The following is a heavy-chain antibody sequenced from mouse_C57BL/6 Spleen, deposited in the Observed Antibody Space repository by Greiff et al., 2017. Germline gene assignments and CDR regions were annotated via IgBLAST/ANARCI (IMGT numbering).Heavy chain of an antibody. CDR2: IYPGDGDT. V-gene: IGHV1-82*01. J-gene: IGHJ1*03. CDR1: GYAFSSSW. CDR3: ARLDYYSNHGYFDV. D-gene: IGHD2-5*01. Sequence: VQLQQSGPELVKPGASVKISCKASGYAFSSSWMNWVKQRPGKGLEWIGRIYPGDGDTNYNGKFKGKATLTADKSSSTAYMQLSSLTSEDSAVYFCARLDYYSNHGYFDVWGTGTTVTVSS.